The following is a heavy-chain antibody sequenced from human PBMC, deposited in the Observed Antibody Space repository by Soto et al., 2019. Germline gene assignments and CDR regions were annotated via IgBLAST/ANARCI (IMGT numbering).Heavy chain of an antibody. CDR2: ITSSSSHK. Sequence: ESGGGLVKPGGSLRLSCAASGFIFSTYGMNWVRQAPGKGLEWVSSITSSSSHKYYADSVKGRFTISRDNAKNSLYLQMNTLRAEDTAVYYCARVYCSSTSCYTYYFDYWGQGTLVTVSS. V-gene: IGHV3-21*01. CDR3: ARVYCSSTSCYTYYFDY. J-gene: IGHJ4*02. D-gene: IGHD2-2*01. CDR1: GFIFSTYG.